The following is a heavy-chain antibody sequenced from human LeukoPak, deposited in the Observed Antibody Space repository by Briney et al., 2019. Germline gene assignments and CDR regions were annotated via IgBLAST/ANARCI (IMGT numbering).Heavy chain of an antibody. J-gene: IGHJ6*03. CDR1: GGSFSGYY. V-gene: IGHV4-34*01. D-gene: IGHD3-10*01. CDR3: ARGLAPTYARSGSYDYYYYYYMDV. Sequence: SETLSLTCAVYGGSFSGYYWSWIRQPPGKGLEWIGEINHSGSTNYNPSLKSRVIISVDTSKNQFSLKLSSVTAADTAVYYCARGLAPTYARSGSYDYYYYYYMDVWGKGTTVTISS. CDR2: INHSGST.